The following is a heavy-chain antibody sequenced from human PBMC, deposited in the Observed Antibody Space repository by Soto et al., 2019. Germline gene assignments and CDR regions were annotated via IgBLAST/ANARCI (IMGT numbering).Heavy chain of an antibody. V-gene: IGHV1-18*01. J-gene: IGHJ5*02. D-gene: IGHD3-9*01. CDR3: ARERRYSDTNNWFDP. Sequence: ASVKVSCKTSGFTFTSYGFSWVRQAPGQGLEWMGWISGYNGNTNYAQNLQGRVTMTTDTSTSTAYMEVRSLTSDDTAVYYCARERRYSDTNNWFDPWGQGTLVTVSS. CDR1: GFTFTSYG. CDR2: ISGYNGNT.